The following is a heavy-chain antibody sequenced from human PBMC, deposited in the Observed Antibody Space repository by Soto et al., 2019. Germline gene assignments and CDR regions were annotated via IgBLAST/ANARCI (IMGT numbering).Heavy chain of an antibody. Sequence: GGSLRLSCAASGFTFSDYYMSWIRQAPGKGLEWVSYISSSGSTIYYADSVKGRFTISRDNAKNSLYLQMNSLRAEDTAVYYCARDFLSRVRETGWFDPWGQGTLVTVSS. D-gene: IGHD3-10*01. J-gene: IGHJ5*02. CDR2: ISSSGSTI. V-gene: IGHV3-11*01. CDR1: GFTFSDYY. CDR3: ARDFLSRVRETGWFDP.